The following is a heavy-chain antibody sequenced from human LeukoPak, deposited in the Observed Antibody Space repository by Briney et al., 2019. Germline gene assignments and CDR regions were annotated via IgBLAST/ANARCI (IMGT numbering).Heavy chain of an antibody. CDR1: AGSIRSYY. CDR2: IYYSGST. CDR3: ARDVTRFWSGYFES. J-gene: IGHJ4*02. Sequence: PSETLSLTCTVSAGSIRSYYWSWIRQPPGKGLEWIGHIYYSGSTNYNPSLKSRVTISVDTSKNQFSLKLSSVTAADTAVYYCARDVTRFWSGYFESWGQGTLVTVSS. V-gene: IGHV4-59*12. D-gene: IGHD3-3*01.